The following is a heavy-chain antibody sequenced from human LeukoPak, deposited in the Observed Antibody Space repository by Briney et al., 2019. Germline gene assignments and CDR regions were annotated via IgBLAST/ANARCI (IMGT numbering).Heavy chain of an antibody. Sequence: PGGSLRLSCAASGFTFSSYSMNWVRQAPGKGLEWVSSISSSSSYIYYADSVKGRFTISRDNAKNSLYLQMNSLMAEDTAVYYCTTDASTYCASGVCYTGGNFDYWGQGTLVTVSS. CDR2: ISSSSSYI. V-gene: IGHV3-21*01. J-gene: IGHJ4*02. D-gene: IGHD2-8*01. CDR1: GFTFSSYS. CDR3: TTDASTYCASGVCYTGGNFDY.